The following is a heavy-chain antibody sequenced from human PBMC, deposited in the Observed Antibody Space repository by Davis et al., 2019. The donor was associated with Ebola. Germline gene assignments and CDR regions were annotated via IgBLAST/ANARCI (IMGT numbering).Heavy chain of an antibody. CDR3: ARVVVTAAYYYYGMDV. J-gene: IGHJ6*02. CDR2: ISWNSGSI. CDR1: GFTFDDYA. Sequence: PGGSLRLSCAASGFTFDDYAMHWVRQAPGKGLEWVSGISWNSGSIGYADSVKGRFTISRDNAKNTLYLQMNSLRAEDTAVYYCARVVVTAAYYYYGMDVWGQGTTVTVSS. D-gene: IGHD2-21*02. V-gene: IGHV3-9*01.